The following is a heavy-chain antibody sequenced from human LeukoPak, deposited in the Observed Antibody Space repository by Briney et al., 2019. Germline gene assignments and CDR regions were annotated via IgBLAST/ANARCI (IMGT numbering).Heavy chain of an antibody. D-gene: IGHD3-22*01. J-gene: IGHJ3*02. Sequence: GGSLRLSCAASGFNFNDAWMSWVRQAPGRGLEWVDRIKTTPDGGPTDYAAPVIGRFTISRDDSKNTLYLQMNSLQTEDTAVYYCAKFDYYDSSGYYNKVLDAFDIWGQGTMVTVSS. V-gene: IGHV3-15*01. CDR1: GFNFNDAW. CDR2: IKTTPDGGPT. CDR3: AKFDYYDSSGYYNKVLDAFDI.